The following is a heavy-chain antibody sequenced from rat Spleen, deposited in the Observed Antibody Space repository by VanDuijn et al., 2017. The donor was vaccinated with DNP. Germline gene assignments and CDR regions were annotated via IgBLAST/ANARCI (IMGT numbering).Heavy chain of an antibody. CDR2: INPDGGTT. CDR1: GFTFSSSW. V-gene: IGHV5-58*01. CDR3: TKILDY. Sequence: EVQLVETGGGLVQPGGSLKLSCVASGFTFSSSWMYWIRQAPGKGLEWLGSINPDGGTTYYPDSVKGRFTFSRDNAENTVYLQMNSLRSEDTATYYCTKILDYWGQGVMVTVSS. J-gene: IGHJ2*01.